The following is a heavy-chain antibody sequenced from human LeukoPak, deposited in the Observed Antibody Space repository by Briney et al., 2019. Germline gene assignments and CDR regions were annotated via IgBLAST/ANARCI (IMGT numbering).Heavy chain of an antibody. CDR2: FDPEDGEP. CDR3: VTDIRSGWRNY. V-gene: IGHV1-24*01. Sequence: ASVKVSCKVSGYTLTESSMHWVRQSPGHGLEWMGGFDPEDGEPIYAQKIQGRVTMTEDTSVHTAYMELRSLRSEDTAVYYCVTDIRSGWRNYWGQGTLITVSS. CDR1: GYTLTESS. J-gene: IGHJ4*02. D-gene: IGHD6-19*01.